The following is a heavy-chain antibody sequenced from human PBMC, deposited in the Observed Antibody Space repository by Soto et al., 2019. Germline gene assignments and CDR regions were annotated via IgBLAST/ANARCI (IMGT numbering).Heavy chain of an antibody. CDR1: GFTFSTYA. CDR3: AKDKGGRYCSRTSCLYSFDY. V-gene: IGHV3-23*01. J-gene: IGHJ4*02. CDR2: ISDSGST. D-gene: IGHD2-2*01. Sequence: GGSLRLSCTASGFTFSTYAMSWVRQAPGRGLEWVSTISDSGSTYYADSVKGRFTISRDNSKNTLYLEMNSLRAEDTAVYYCAKDKGGRYCSRTSCLYSFDYWGQGTLVTVSS.